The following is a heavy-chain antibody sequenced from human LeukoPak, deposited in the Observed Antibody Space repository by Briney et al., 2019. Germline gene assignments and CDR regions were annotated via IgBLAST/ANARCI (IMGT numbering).Heavy chain of an antibody. Sequence: SETLSLTCAVYGGSFSGYYWSWIRQPPGKGLEWIGEINHSGSTNYNPSLKSRVTISVDTSKNQFSLKLSSVTAADTAVYYCARLPHPHHSYYYYMDVWGKGTTVTVSS. CDR2: INHSGST. J-gene: IGHJ6*03. V-gene: IGHV4-34*01. CDR1: GGSFSGYY. CDR3: ARLPHPHHSYYYYMDV. D-gene: IGHD1-26*01.